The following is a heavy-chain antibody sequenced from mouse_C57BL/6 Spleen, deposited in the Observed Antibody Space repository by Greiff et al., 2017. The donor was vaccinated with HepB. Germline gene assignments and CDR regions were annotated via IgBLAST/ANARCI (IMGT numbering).Heavy chain of an antibody. CDR2: INPNNGGT. CDR3: ASGGGYRGYFEG. V-gene: IGHV1-26*01. D-gene: IGHD1-1*02. J-gene: IGHJ1*03. Sequence: EVQLQQSGPELVKPVASVKISCKASGYTFTDYYMNWVKQSHGKSLEWIGDINPNNGGTSYNQKFKGKATLTVDKSSSTADMERRSLTSEDSAVYYGASGGGYRGYFEGWGTGATVTVSS. CDR1: GYTFTDYY.